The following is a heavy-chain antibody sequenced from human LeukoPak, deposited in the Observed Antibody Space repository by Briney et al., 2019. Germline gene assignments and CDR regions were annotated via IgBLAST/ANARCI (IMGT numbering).Heavy chain of an antibody. J-gene: IGHJ4*02. CDR1: GFTFSSYS. D-gene: IGHD6-19*01. CDR3: ARRAVVGTGGDDC. CDR2: ISSSSSYI. V-gene: IGHV3-21*01. Sequence: PGGSLRLSCAASGFTFSSYSMNWVRQAPGKGREWVSSISSSSSYIYYADSVEGRFTISRDNAKNSLYLQMNSLRAEDTAVYYCARRAVVGTGGDDCWGQGTLVTVSS.